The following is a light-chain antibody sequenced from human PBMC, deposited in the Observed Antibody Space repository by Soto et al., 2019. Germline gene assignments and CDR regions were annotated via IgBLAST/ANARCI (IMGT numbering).Light chain of an antibody. CDR2: EVS. Sequence: QSVLTQPASVSGSPGQSITISCTGTNSDVGGYNYVSWYQQHPGKAPKLMIYEVSNRPSGVSNRFSGSKSANTASLTISGLQAEDEADYYCSSYTSSSTLGVFGGGTKLTVL. J-gene: IGLJ3*02. V-gene: IGLV2-14*01. CDR3: SSYTSSSTLGV. CDR1: NSDVGGYNY.